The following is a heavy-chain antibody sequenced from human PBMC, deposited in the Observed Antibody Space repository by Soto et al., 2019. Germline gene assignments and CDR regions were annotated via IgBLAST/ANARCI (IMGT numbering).Heavy chain of an antibody. D-gene: IGHD6-19*01. CDR1: GFTFSDYA. J-gene: IGHJ4*02. Sequence: VQLVESGGGVVQPGRSLRLSCAASGFTFSDYAMHWVRQAPGKGLEWVAVVSHDGRNTHYADSVKGRFTISRDSSKNTVSREMTSLRAEDTAVYYGAKGGRQWLVTSDFNYWGQGALVTVCS. CDR2: VSHDGRNT. CDR3: AKGGRQWLVTSDFNY. V-gene: IGHV3-30*18.